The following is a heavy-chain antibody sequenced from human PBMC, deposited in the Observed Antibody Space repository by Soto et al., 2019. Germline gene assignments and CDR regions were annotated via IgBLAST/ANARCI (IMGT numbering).Heavy chain of an antibody. CDR2: IIPILNSP. CDR3: AREAPYCTSATCPKFYDMDV. V-gene: IGHV1-69*13. D-gene: IGHD2-2*01. J-gene: IGHJ6*02. CDR1: GGTFGSYA. Sequence: RASVKVSFKASGGTFGSYAITWLRRAPGQGLEWLGGIIPILNSPAYAQKFQARVVITADEITNTAYMELNSLRFDDTAVYYCAREAPYCTSATCPKFYDMDVWGQGTTVTVSS.